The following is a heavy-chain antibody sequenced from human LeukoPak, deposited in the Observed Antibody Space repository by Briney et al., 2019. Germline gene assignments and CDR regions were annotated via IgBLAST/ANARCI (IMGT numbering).Heavy chain of an antibody. D-gene: IGHD3-10*01. Sequence: GGSLRLSCAASGFTFSSYSMKWVRQAPGKGLEWVSSISSSSSYIYYADSVKGRFTISRDNAKNSLYLQMNSLRAEDTAVYYCARGSLWFGELSPGDVWGKGTTVTVSS. V-gene: IGHV3-21*01. CDR3: ARGSLWFGELSPGDV. CDR2: ISSSSSYI. J-gene: IGHJ6*04. CDR1: GFTFSSYS.